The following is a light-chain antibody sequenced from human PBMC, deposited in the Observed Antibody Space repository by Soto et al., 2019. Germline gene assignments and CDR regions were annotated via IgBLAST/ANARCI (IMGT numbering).Light chain of an antibody. CDR1: QGISSF. CDR3: QQTYTTPEIT. J-gene: IGKJ5*01. V-gene: IGKV1-9*01. Sequence: DIQLTQSPSFLSASVGDRVTITCRASQGISSFLAWYQQKPGKAPKLLIYAASTLQSGVPSRFSGGGSGTEFTLTISSLQPEDFATYYCQQTYTTPEITFGQGTRL. CDR2: AAS.